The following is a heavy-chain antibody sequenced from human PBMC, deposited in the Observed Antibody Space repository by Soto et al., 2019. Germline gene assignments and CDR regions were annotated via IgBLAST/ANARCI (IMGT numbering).Heavy chain of an antibody. CDR3: ASSDSSSPRSYGMDV. CDR2: IYYSGST. J-gene: IGHJ6*02. Sequence: QVQLQESGPGLVKPSQTLSLTCTVSGGSISSGGYYWSWIRQHPGKGLEWIGYIYYSGSTYYNPSLKSRVTISVDTSKNQFSLKLSAVTAADTAVYYCASSDSSSPRSYGMDVWGQGTTVTVSS. CDR1: GGSISSGGYY. D-gene: IGHD6-6*01. V-gene: IGHV4-31*03.